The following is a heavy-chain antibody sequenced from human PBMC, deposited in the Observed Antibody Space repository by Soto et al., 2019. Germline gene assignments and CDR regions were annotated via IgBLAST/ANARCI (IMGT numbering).Heavy chain of an antibody. CDR1: GYSFTSYW. J-gene: IGHJ6*02. Sequence: PGESLKISCKGSGYSFTSYWIGWVRQMPGKGLEWMGIIYPGDSDTRYSPSFQGQVTISADKSISTAYLQWSSLKASDTAMYYCARPRRASAGKGDYYYGMDVWGQGTTVTVSS. D-gene: IGHD6-13*01. V-gene: IGHV5-51*01. CDR3: ARPRRASAGKGDYYYGMDV. CDR2: IYPGDSDT.